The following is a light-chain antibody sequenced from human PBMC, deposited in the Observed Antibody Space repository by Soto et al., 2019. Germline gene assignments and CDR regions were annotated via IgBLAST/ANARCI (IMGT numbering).Light chain of an antibody. J-gene: IGKJ2*01. CDR3: MQTSQTPHT. Sequence: IVLTQTPLSSPVSLGQPASISCRSSQSLVYSDGNTYLNWLHQRPGQPPRLLIYKISDRFSGVPDRFSGSGSGTDFTLTISRVESEDVGVYYCMQTSQTPHTFGQGTKLEIK. CDR1: QSLVYSDGNTY. V-gene: IGKV2-24*01. CDR2: KIS.